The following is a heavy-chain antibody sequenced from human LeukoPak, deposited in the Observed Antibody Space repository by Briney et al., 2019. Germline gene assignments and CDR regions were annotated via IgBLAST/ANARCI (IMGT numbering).Heavy chain of an antibody. CDR3: VRGSTLRHYQY. J-gene: IGHJ4*02. CDR2: IYYSGST. V-gene: IGHV4-39*01. D-gene: IGHD3-16*01. Sequence: PSETLSLPCTVSGGSISSSTYYWGWIRRPPGKGLEWIGSIYYSGSTYYNPSLKSRVTVSVDTSKNQFSLKLSSVTAADTAVYYCVRGSTLRHYQYWGQGTLVTVSS. CDR1: GGSISSSTYY.